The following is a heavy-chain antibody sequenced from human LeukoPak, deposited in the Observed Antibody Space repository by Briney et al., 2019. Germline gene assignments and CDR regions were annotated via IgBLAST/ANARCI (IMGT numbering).Heavy chain of an antibody. CDR1: GFTFSSYD. D-gene: IGHD3-3*01. CDR2: IDTAGDT. CDR3: AKDFWGGYYPNY. J-gene: IGHJ4*02. Sequence: GGSLRLSCAASGFTFSSYDMHWVRQATTKGLEWVSTIDTAGDTFYPVSVKGRFTISRENAKNALYLQMNSLRAEDTAVYYCAKDFWGGYYPNYWGQGTLVTVSS. V-gene: IGHV3-13*01.